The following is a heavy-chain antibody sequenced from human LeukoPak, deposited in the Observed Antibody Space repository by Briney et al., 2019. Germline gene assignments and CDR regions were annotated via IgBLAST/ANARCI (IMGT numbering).Heavy chain of an antibody. J-gene: IGHJ4*02. V-gene: IGHV1-18*01. CDR3: VVDSSGHKAVV. CDR1: GYTFTSYG. D-gene: IGHD3-22*01. CDR2: ISAYNGNT. Sequence: ASVKVSCKASGYTFTSYGISWVRQAPGQGLEWMGWISAYNGNTNYAQKFQGRVTITADESTSTAYMELSSLRSEDTAVYYCVVDSSGHKAVVWGQGTLVTVSS.